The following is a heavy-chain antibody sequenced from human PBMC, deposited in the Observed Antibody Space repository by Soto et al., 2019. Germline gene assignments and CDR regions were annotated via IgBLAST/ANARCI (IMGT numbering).Heavy chain of an antibody. Sequence: GGSLRLSCAASGFTFSSYAMSWVRQAPGKGLEWVSAISGSGGSTYYADSVKGRFTISRDNSKNTLYLQMNSLRAEDTAVYYCVKWSFGEYPLDGWFDPWGQGTLVTVSS. J-gene: IGHJ5*02. CDR2: ISGSGGST. CDR3: VKWSFGEYPLDGWFDP. V-gene: IGHV3-23*01. CDR1: GFTFSSYA. D-gene: IGHD3-10*01.